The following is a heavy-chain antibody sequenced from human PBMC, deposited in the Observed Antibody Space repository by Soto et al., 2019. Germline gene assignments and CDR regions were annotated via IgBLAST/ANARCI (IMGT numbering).Heavy chain of an antibody. Sequence: SETLSLTCTVSGGSISGYYWSWIRQPPGKGLEWIGYIYYSGSTNYNPSLKSRVTISVDTSKNQFSLKLSSVTAADTAVYYCARGPLRGYSYGYDYWGQGTLVTVSS. CDR2: IYYSGST. J-gene: IGHJ4*02. D-gene: IGHD5-18*01. V-gene: IGHV4-59*01. CDR1: GGSISGYY. CDR3: ARGPLRGYSYGYDY.